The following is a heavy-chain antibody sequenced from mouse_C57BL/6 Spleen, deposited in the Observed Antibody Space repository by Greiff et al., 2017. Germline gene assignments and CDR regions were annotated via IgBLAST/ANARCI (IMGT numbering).Heavy chain of an antibody. Sequence: QVQLQQPGAELVKPGASVKMSCKASGYTFTSYWVTWVKQRPGQGLEWIGDIYPGSGSTNYNEKFKSKATLTVDTSSSTAYMQLSSLTSEDSAVYYCARPPYYGSSYLAWFAYWGQGTLVTVSA. CDR2: IYPGSGST. V-gene: IGHV1-55*01. CDR3: ARPPYYGSSYLAWFAY. J-gene: IGHJ3*01. D-gene: IGHD1-1*01. CDR1: GYTFTSYW.